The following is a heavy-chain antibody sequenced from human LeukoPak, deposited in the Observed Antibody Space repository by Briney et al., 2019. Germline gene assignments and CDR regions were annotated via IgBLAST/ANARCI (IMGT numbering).Heavy chain of an antibody. CDR1: GFTFRSYE. CDR2: ISSSGSTI. D-gene: IGHD1-26*01. V-gene: IGHV3-48*03. CDR3: ARLPAYSGSLGYFDY. J-gene: IGHJ4*02. Sequence: QPGGSLRLSCAASGFTFRSYEMNWVRQAPGKGLEWLSYISSSGSTIYYADSVKGRFTISRDNAKNSLYLQLNSLRAEDTAVYYCARLPAYSGSLGYFDYWGQGTLVTVSS.